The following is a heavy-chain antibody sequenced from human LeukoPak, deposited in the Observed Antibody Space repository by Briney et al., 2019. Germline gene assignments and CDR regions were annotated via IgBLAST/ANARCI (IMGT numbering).Heavy chain of an antibody. D-gene: IGHD3-3*01. CDR1: GGSFSGYY. CDR3: ARDFRGGYDFWSGYYTPYYFDY. CDR2: INHSGST. V-gene: IGHV4-34*01. Sequence: SETLSLTCAVYGGSFSGYYWSWIRQPPGKGLEWIGEINHSGSTNYNPSLKSRVTISVDTSKNQFSLKLSSVTAADTAVYYCARDFRGGYDFWSGYYTPYYFDYWGQGTLVTVSP. J-gene: IGHJ4*02.